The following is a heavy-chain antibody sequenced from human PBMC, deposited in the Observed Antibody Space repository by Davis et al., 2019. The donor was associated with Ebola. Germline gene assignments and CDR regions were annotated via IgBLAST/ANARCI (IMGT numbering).Heavy chain of an antibody. J-gene: IGHJ4*02. D-gene: IGHD1-26*01. CDR1: GCTFTSYY. CDR3: AGLPIVGATTGHGY. CDR2: INPSGGST. V-gene: IGHV1-46*01. Sequence: AASVKVSCKASGCTFTSYYMHWVRQAPGQGLEWMGIINPSGGSTSYAQKFQGRVTMTRDTPTSTVYMELSSLRSEDTAVYYCAGLPIVGATTGHGYWGQGTLVTVSS.